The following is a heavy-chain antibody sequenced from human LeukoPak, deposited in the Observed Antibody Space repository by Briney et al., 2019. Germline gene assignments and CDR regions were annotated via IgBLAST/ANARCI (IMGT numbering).Heavy chain of an antibody. D-gene: IGHD6-13*01. CDR2: IKHDGSEK. CDR3: ASRSINWYRGNNWFDP. V-gene: IGHV3-7*01. J-gene: IGHJ5*02. CDR1: GFTFSSYW. Sequence: PGGSLRLSCAASGFTFSSYWMSWVRQAPGQGLEWVANIKHDGSEKYYVDSVKGRFTISRDNAKNSLSLQMNSLRAEDTAIYYCASRSINWYRGNNWFDPWGQGTLVTVSS.